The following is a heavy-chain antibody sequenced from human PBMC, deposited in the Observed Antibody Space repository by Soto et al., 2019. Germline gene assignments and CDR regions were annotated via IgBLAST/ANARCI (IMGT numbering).Heavy chain of an antibody. CDR1: GGSISNYF. V-gene: IGHV4-4*07. J-gene: IGHJ4*02. Sequence: SETLSLTCTVSGGSISNYFCNWIRQPAGKGLEWIGRIDNSGSTNYNPSLKSRITTSADTSRNQFSLKLNSVTAADTAVYYCARGGQDFWSGPFDYWGQGALVTVSS. D-gene: IGHD3-3*01. CDR2: IDNSGST. CDR3: ARGGQDFWSGPFDY.